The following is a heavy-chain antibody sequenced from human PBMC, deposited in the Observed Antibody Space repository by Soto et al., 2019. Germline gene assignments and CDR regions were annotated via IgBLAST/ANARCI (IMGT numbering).Heavy chain of an antibody. CDR2: IYTSGST. J-gene: IGHJ5*02. Sequence: LSLTCTVSGGSISSYYWSWIRQPAGKGLEWIGRIYTSGSTNYNPSLKSRVTMSVDTSKNQFSLKLSSVTAADTAVYYCARLAGDFWSGSNWFDPWGQGTLVTVSS. CDR3: ARLAGDFWSGSNWFDP. D-gene: IGHD3-3*01. V-gene: IGHV4-4*07. CDR1: GGSISSYY.